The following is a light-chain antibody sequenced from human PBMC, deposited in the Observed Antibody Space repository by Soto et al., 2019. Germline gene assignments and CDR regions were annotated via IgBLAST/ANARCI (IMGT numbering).Light chain of an antibody. CDR3: SSYTSSSTSV. Sequence: QSVRTQPASVSGSPGHSITIPCTGTSSDVGGYNYVSWYQQHPGKAPKLIIYDASNRPSGVSNRFSGSKSGNTASLTISGLQAEDEADYYCSSYTSSSTSVFGTGTKATV. J-gene: IGLJ1*01. CDR1: SSDVGGYNY. V-gene: IGLV2-14*03. CDR2: DAS.